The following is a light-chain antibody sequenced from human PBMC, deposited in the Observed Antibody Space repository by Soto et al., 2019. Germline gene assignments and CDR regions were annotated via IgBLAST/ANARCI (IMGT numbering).Light chain of an antibody. Sequence: EVVLTQSPVTLSLSPGERATLSCRASQSFRGLLAWYRQKPGQAPRVLIYDAYNRATGIPPRFSGSVSGTDGTITISSLEQEDASVYYCQQRHMWTITFGQGTRLEIK. CDR2: DAY. CDR3: QQRHMWTIT. V-gene: IGKV3-11*01. J-gene: IGKJ5*01. CDR1: QSFRGL.